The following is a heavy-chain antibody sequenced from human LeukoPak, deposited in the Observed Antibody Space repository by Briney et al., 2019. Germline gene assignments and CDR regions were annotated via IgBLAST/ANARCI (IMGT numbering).Heavy chain of an antibody. V-gene: IGHV1-69*04. CDR1: GGTFSSYA. CDR3: ARAYVGGYFDY. D-gene: IGHD3-10*01. CDR2: IIPILGIA. Sequence: ASVKVSCKASGGTFSSYAISWVRQAPRQRLEWMGRIIPILGIANYAQKFQGRVTITADKSTSTAYMELSSLRSEDTAVYYCARAYVGGYFDYWGQGTLVTVSS. J-gene: IGHJ4*02.